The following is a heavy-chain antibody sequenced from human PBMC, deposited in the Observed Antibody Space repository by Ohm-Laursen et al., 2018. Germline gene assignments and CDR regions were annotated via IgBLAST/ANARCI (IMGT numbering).Heavy chain of an antibody. D-gene: IGHD6-13*01. CDR3: ARLGSSWSLDV. J-gene: IGHJ6*02. CDR1: GFTFSSYG. V-gene: IGHV3-30*03. Sequence: SLRLSCAASGFTFSSYGMHWVRQAPGKGLEWVAVISYDGSNKYYADSVKGRFTISRDNSKNTLYLQMNSLRADDTAVYYCARLGSSWSLDVWGQGTTVTVSS. CDR2: ISYDGSNK.